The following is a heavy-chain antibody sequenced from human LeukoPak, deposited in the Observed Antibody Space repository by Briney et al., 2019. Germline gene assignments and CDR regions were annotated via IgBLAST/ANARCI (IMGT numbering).Heavy chain of an antibody. V-gene: IGHV4-39*07. CDR1: GGSISSSSYY. J-gene: IGHJ4*02. CDR2: INHSGST. Sequence: ASETLSLTCTVSGGSISSSSYYWSWIRQPPGKGLEWIGEINHSGSTNYNPSLKSRVTISVDTSKNQFSLKLSSVTAADTAVYYCARGSPYYYGSGSYYRFDYWGQGTLVTVSS. D-gene: IGHD3-10*01. CDR3: ARGSPYYYGSGSYYRFDY.